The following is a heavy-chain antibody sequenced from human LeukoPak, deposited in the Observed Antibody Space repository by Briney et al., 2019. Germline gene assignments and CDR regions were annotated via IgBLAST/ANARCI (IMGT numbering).Heavy chain of an antibody. Sequence: GASVKVSCKASGGTFSSYAISWVRQAPGQGLEWMGWISAYNGNTNYAQKLQGRVTMTTDTSTSTAYMELRSLRSDDTAVYYCARDSGAYSSGWYTRPGFDYWGQGTLVTASS. D-gene: IGHD6-19*01. J-gene: IGHJ4*02. CDR1: GGTFSSYA. CDR3: ARDSGAYSSGWYTRPGFDY. V-gene: IGHV1-18*01. CDR2: ISAYNGNT.